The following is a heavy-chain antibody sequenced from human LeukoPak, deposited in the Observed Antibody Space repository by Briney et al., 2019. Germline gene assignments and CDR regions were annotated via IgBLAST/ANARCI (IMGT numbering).Heavy chain of an antibody. CDR2: IFYSGAT. J-gene: IGHJ5*02. V-gene: IGHV4-31*03. CDR3: ARTLGDSRFDP. CDR1: GGSISSGHYY. Sequence: PSETLSLTCTVSGGSISSGHYYWSWIRQHPGKGLEWIGYIFYSGATYYVPSLKSRVTISVDTSKNQFSLKVTSVTAADTAVYYCARTLGDSRFDPWGQGTLVTVSS. D-gene: IGHD2-21*01.